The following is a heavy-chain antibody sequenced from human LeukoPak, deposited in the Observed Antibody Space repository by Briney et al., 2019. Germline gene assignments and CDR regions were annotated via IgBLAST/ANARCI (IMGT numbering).Heavy chain of an antibody. J-gene: IGHJ4*02. CDR1: GYTFTSYG. Sequence: DSVKVSCKASGYTFTSYGISWVRQAPGHGHEWMGWISAYNGNTNYAQKLKGRVTMTTAIYTSTAYMELRSMRSDDTAVYYCARVGLLPDYWSQKTLVTVSS. V-gene: IGHV1-18*01. D-gene: IGHD2-15*01. CDR2: ISAYNGNT. CDR3: ARVGLLPDY.